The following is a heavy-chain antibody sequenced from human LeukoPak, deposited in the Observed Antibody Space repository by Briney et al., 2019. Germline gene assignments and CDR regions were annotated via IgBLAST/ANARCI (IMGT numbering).Heavy chain of an antibody. D-gene: IGHD3-22*01. CDR2: IYSGGST. CDR3: ARGAHYYDSSGYYHTPFDY. V-gene: IGHV3-53*01. Sequence: GGSLRLSCAASGFTLSSNYMSWVRQAPGKGLEWVSVIYSGGSTYYADSVKGRFTISRDNSKNTLYLQMNSLRAEDTAVYYCARGAHYYDSSGYYHTPFDYWGQGALVTVCS. CDR1: GFTLSSNY. J-gene: IGHJ4*02.